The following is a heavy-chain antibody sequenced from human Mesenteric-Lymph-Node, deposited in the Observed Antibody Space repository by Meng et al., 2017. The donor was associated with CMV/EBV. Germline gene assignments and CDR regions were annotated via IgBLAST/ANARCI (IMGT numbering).Heavy chain of an antibody. CDR3: ARSVFGYCSSTSCYNPKYYFDY. CDR1: GGSFSGYY. CDR2: INHSGST. J-gene: IGHJ4*02. D-gene: IGHD2-2*02. Sequence: GSLRLSCAVYGGSFSGYYWSWIRQPPGKGLEWIGEINHSGSTNYNPSLKSRVTISVDTSKNQFSLKLSSVTAADTAVYYCARSVFGYCSSTSCYNPKYYFDYWGQGTLVTVSS. V-gene: IGHV4-34*01.